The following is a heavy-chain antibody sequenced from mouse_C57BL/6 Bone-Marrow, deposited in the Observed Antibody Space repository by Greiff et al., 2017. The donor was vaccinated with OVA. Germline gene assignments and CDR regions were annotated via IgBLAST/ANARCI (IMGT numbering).Heavy chain of an antibody. V-gene: IGHV14-3*01. CDR3: ARSAYYGSSPYWYFDV. CDR2: IDPANGNT. J-gene: IGHJ1*03. Sequence: EVQLQQSVAELVRPGASVKLSCTASGFNIKNTYMHWVKQRPEQGLEWIGRIDPANGNTKYAPKFQGKATITADTSSNTAYLQLSSLTSEDTAIYYCARSAYYGSSPYWYFDVWGTGTTVTVSS. D-gene: IGHD1-1*01. CDR1: GFNIKNTY.